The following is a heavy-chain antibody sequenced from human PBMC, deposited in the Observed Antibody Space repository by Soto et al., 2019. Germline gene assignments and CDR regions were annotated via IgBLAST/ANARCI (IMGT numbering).Heavy chain of an antibody. J-gene: IGHJ5*02. CDR3: VREGVGPTYGWFDP. CDR2: IHPHSGAT. D-gene: IGHD2-8*01. V-gene: IGHV1-2*04. Sequence: QVQLVQSGAEVKKPGASVKVSCEATGSTFTGNIFNWVRQPPGQGLEWMGWIHPHSGATKYAQKFQGWVTMTRDTSISTAYLDLSSLKSNDTAVYYCVREGVGPTYGWFDPWGQGTLVTVSS. CDR1: GSTFTGNI.